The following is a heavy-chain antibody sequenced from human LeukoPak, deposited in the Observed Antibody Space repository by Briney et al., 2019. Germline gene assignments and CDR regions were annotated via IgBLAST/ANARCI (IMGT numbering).Heavy chain of an antibody. CDR2: ISGSGGST. V-gene: IGHV3-23*01. CDR1: GFTFSSYA. D-gene: IGHD4-17*01. CDR3: ARNVGMTTVTILLFDY. J-gene: IGHJ4*02. Sequence: GGSLRLSCAASGFTFSSYAMSWVRQAPGKGLEWVSAISGSGGSTYYADSVKGRFTISRDNSKNTLYLQMNSLRAEDTAVYYCARNVGMTTVTILLFDYWGQGTLVTVSS.